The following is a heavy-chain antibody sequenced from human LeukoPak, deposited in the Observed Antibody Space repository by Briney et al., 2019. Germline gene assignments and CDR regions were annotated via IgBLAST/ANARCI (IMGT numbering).Heavy chain of an antibody. CDR2: INPCGGST. D-gene: IGHD3-22*01. Sequence: ASVKVSCKASGYTFTSYYMHWVRQAPGQGLEWMGIINPCGGSTSYAQKFQGRVTMTRDTSTSTVYMELSSLRSEDTAVYYCASTTDSSGYSRKGLGYFDLWGRGTLVTVSS. CDR3: ASTTDSSGYSRKGLGYFDL. CDR1: GYTFTSYY. J-gene: IGHJ2*01. V-gene: IGHV1-46*01.